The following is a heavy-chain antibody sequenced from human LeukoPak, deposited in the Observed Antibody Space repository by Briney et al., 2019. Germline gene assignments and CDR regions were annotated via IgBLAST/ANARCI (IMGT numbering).Heavy chain of an antibody. CDR3: VARSSGWFFFDY. CDR1: GFTFSSYT. V-gene: IGHV3-64D*09. D-gene: IGHD6-19*01. J-gene: IGHJ4*02. CDR2: ISSNGGST. Sequence: GRSLRLSCSASGFTFSSYTIHWVRQAPGKGLEYISAISSNGGSTYYADSVKGRFTISRDNSKNTLYLQMSSLRAEDTAVYYCVARSSGWFFFDYWGQGTLVTVSS.